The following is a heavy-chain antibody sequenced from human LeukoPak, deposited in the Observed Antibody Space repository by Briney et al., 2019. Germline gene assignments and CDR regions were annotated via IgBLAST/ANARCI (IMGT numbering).Heavy chain of an antibody. J-gene: IGHJ4*02. CDR1: GYTFTDYY. Sequence: GAAVKVSCKASGYTFTDYYIHWVRQAPGQGLEWMGWINPDSGNTSFSRKLQGRVTMARDSSSSTTYMELRGLTSDDTAVYYCARDKEVELIPEFDKWGQGTLVSVSS. D-gene: IGHD1-7*01. CDR3: ARDKEVELIPEFDK. V-gene: IGHV1-2*02. CDR2: INPDSGNT.